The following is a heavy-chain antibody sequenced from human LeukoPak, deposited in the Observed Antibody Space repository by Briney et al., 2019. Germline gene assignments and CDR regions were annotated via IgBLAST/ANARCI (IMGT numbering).Heavy chain of an antibody. D-gene: IGHD1-26*01. CDR3: AKLKDSGSYFGSESYFDY. V-gene: IGHV3-9*01. J-gene: IGHJ4*02. CDR1: GFIFDDYA. Sequence: SLRLSCAASGFIFDDYAMHWVRQAPGKGLEWVSGISWNSGSIDYADSVKGRFTISRDNAKNSLYLQMNSLRAEDTALYYCAKLKDSGSYFGSESYFDYWGQGTLVTVSS. CDR2: ISWNSGSI.